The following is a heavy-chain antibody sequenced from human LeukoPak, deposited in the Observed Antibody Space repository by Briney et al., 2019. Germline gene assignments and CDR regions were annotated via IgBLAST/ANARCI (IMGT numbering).Heavy chain of an antibody. Sequence: PGGSLRLSCAASGFTFSSYGVSWVRQAPGKGLEWVSAISGSGGSTYYADSVKGRFTISRDNSKNTLYLQMNSLRAEDTAVYYCAKTPSGGPYFDYWGQGTLVTVSS. CDR1: GFTFSSYG. J-gene: IGHJ4*02. CDR2: ISGSGGST. V-gene: IGHV3-23*01. D-gene: IGHD6-19*01. CDR3: AKTPSGGPYFDY.